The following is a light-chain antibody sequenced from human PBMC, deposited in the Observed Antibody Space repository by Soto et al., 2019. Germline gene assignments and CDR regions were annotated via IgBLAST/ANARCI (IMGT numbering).Light chain of an antibody. V-gene: IGKV3-11*01. J-gene: IGKJ5*01. CDR3: QQRSKWPLT. CDR2: VAS. CDR1: QSVSSY. Sequence: EIVLTQSPATLSLSPGERATLSCRASQSVSSYLAWFQQKPGQAPRLLIYVASNRATGIPARFSGSGSGTDFTLTISSLEPEDFAVYYCQQRSKWPLTFGQGTRLEIK.